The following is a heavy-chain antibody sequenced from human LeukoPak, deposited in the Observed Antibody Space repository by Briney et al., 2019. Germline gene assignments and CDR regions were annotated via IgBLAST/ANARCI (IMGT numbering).Heavy chain of an antibody. J-gene: IGHJ5*02. CDR3: AKGCTVTTCAWFDP. CDR2: INHSGNT. D-gene: IGHD4-17*01. CDR1: GGSVSGYY. V-gene: IGHV4-34*01. Sequence: SETLSLTCVVYGGSVSGYYWSWIRQPPGKGLEWIGEINHSGNTNYNPSLESRVTMSIDTSKDQFSLKLSSVTAADTAVYYCAKGCTVTTCAWFDPWGQGTLVTVSS.